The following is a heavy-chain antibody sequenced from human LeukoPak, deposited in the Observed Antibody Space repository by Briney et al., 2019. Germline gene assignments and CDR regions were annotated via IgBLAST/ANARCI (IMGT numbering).Heavy chain of an antibody. CDR1: GLTFSSYW. CDR3: ARLRYYDGSGSFGY. CDR2: IKQDVSEK. V-gene: IGHV3-7*01. J-gene: IGHJ4*02. D-gene: IGHD3-10*01. Sequence: GGSLRLSCAASGLTFSSYWMSWVRQAPGKGLEWVANIKQDVSEKYYVDSVKGRFTISRDNAKNSLYLQMNSLRAEDTAIYYCARLRYYDGSGSFGYWGQGTLVTVSS.